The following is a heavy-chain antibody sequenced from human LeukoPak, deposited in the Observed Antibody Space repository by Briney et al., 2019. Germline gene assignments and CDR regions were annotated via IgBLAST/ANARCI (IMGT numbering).Heavy chain of an antibody. CDR2: IYYSGST. CDR1: GGSISSYY. Sequence: SETLSLTCTVSGGSISSYYWSWIRQPPGKGLEWIGYIYYSGSTNYNPSLKGRVTISVDTSKNQFSLKLSSVTAADTAVYYCATTTSYSGSLDYWGQGTLVTVSS. J-gene: IGHJ4*02. CDR3: ATTTSYSGSLDY. D-gene: IGHD1-26*01. V-gene: IGHV4-59*08.